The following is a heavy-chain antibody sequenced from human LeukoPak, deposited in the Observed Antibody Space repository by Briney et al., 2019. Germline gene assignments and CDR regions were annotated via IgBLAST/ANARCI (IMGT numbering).Heavy chain of an antibody. V-gene: IGHV3-48*01. Sequence: GGSLRLSCAASGFVFSDYSMNWVRQAPGKGLEWLANIRGSGSGMGSGNYYAGSVRGRFTISRDNAKTSVYLQLNSLRADDTAVYYCARNVWTGVAVSDYWGQGTLVTVSS. D-gene: IGHD6-19*01. CDR2: IRGSGSGM. CDR1: GFVFSDYS. J-gene: IGHJ4*02. CDR3: ARNVWTGVAVSDY.